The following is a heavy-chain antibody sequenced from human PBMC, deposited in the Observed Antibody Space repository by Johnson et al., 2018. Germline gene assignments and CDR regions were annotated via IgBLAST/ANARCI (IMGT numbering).Heavy chain of an antibody. Sequence: VQLVQSGGGLVQPGGSLRLSCAATGFTFTSYSMTWGRQAPGKGLEWDSVIGMDGRTIYYEESFKGRFTVSRDNSKDTIYLQVNSLRAEDTAVYYCAISLGVTNPNGVDVWGQGTTVTVSS. CDR3: AISLGVTNPNGVDV. CDR1: GFTFTSYS. D-gene: IGHD2-8*01. V-gene: IGHV3-23*04. J-gene: IGHJ6*02. CDR2: IGMDGRTI.